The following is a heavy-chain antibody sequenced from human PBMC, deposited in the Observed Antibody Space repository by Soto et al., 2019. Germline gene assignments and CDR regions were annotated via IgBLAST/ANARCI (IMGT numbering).Heavy chain of an antibody. D-gene: IGHD3-9*01. CDR1: GYSFTSDW. Sequence: GESLKISCKGSGYSFTSDWIGGVRQRPGKGLEWMGIIYPGDSDTRYSPSFQGQVTISADKSISTAYMQWSSLKASGTDMYYCARLLGLFGYFDFPPHGIDVWGQGTTVTVSS. CDR2: IYPGDSDT. J-gene: IGHJ6*02. CDR3: ARLLGLFGYFDFPPHGIDV. V-gene: IGHV5-51*01.